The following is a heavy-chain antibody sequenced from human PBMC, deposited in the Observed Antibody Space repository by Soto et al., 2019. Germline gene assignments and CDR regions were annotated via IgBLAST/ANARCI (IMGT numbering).Heavy chain of an antibody. D-gene: IGHD1-7*01. Sequence: EVQLLESGGGLVQPGGSLRLSCAASGFTFSSYAMSWVRQAPGKGLEWVSAISGSGGSTYYADSVKGRFTISRDNSKNTLYLQMYSRRAEDTVVYYCAKDLPELELRNGYFDYWCQGPLVTVSS. CDR3: AKDLPELELRNGYFDY. J-gene: IGHJ4*02. CDR1: GFTFSSYA. V-gene: IGHV3-23*01. CDR2: ISGSGGST.